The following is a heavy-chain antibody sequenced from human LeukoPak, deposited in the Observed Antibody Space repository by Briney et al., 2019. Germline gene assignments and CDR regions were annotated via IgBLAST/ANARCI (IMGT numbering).Heavy chain of an antibody. V-gene: IGHV3-7*04. J-gene: IGHJ3*02. CDR3: ARNSRYSFDI. CDR2: IKSDGSAK. Sequence: GGSLRLSCAASGFTFSSYWMSWVRQAPGKGLEWVAHIKSDGSAKYYVDSVKGRFTISRDNAKNSLYLPMNSLRAEDTAVYYCARNSRYSFDIWGQGTMVTVSS. CDR1: GFTFSSYW. D-gene: IGHD4-11*01.